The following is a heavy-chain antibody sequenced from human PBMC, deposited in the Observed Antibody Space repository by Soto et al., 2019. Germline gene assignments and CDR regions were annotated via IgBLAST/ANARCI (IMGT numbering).Heavy chain of an antibody. D-gene: IGHD1-1*01. CDR1: GISLSTSGVG. Sequence: QITLKGSGPPLVNPTQTLTLTCTLSGISLSTSGVGLGWIRQTPGKALEWLALIYWNDDKHYSPSLESRLTITKDTSKNQAVLTMTNMDPVDTATYYCARGLATLPVFAFDVWGQGTVVTVSS. V-gene: IGHV2-5*01. CDR3: ARGLATLPVFAFDV. CDR2: IYWNDDK. J-gene: IGHJ3*01.